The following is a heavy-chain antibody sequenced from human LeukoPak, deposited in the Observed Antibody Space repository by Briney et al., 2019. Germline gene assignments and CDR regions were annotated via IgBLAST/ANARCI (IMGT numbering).Heavy chain of an antibody. Sequence: SETLSLTCTVSGGSISSYYWSWLRQPAGKGLEWIGRIYTSGSTNYNPSLKSRVTMSVDTTKNQFSLKLSSVTAADTAVYYCARGVGYYDSSGYYTNWFDPWGQGTLVTVSS. D-gene: IGHD3-22*01. CDR1: GGSISSYY. J-gene: IGHJ5*02. V-gene: IGHV4-4*07. CDR3: ARGVGYYDSSGYYTNWFDP. CDR2: IYTSGST.